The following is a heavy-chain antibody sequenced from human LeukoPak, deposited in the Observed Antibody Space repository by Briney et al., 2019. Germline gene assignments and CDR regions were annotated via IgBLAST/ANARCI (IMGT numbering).Heavy chain of an antibody. V-gene: IGHV3-48*01. J-gene: IGHJ4*02. CDR2: ISSIHI. D-gene: IGHD2-21*01. CDR1: GFTFKDYS. Sequence: GGSLRLSCAASGFTFKDYSMNWVRQPPGKGLEFVSYISSIHIYYADSVKGRFTISRDNAKNSLYLEMNSLRAEDTAVYYCARDHDWGFDYWGQGILVTVSS. CDR3: ARDHDWGFDY.